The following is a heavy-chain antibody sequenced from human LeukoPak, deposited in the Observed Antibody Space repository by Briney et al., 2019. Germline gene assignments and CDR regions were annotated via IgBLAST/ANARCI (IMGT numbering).Heavy chain of an antibody. CDR2: IYHSGST. CDR1: GGSISSGNW. J-gene: IGHJ6*02. V-gene: IGHV4-4*02. D-gene: IGHD3-9*01. CDR3: ARVPYYDVLTGKGMDV. Sequence: SETLSLTCAVSGGSISSGNWWTWVRQPPGKGLEWIGEIYHSGSTNYNPSLKSRITISVDKSKDQFSLKLTSVTAADTAVYYCARVPYYDVLTGKGMDVWGQGTTVIVSS.